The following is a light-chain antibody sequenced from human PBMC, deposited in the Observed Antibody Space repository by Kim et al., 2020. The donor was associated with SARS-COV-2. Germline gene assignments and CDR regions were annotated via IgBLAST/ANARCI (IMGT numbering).Light chain of an antibody. Sequence: RQTATRTCTGDSNNVGDQGATWLQQHQGHPPKLLSYRNNNRPSGISERFSASRSGNTASLTIAGLQPDDEGDYYCSAWDRRLSAWVFGEGTQLTVL. CDR2: RNN. CDR1: SNNVGDQG. CDR3: SAWDRRLSAWV. V-gene: IGLV10-54*04. J-gene: IGLJ3*02.